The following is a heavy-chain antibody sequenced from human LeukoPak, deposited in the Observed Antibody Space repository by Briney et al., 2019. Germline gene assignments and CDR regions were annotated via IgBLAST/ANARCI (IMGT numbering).Heavy chain of an antibody. CDR3: AKHDYGDPYYYYGMDV. CDR2: ISGSGGST. J-gene: IGHJ6*02. D-gene: IGHD4-17*01. V-gene: IGHV3-23*01. Sequence: GGSLRLSCAASGFTFSSYAMSWVRQAPGKGLEWVSAISGSGGSTYYADSVKGRFTISRDNSKNTLYLQMNSLRAEDTAVYYCAKHDYGDPYYYYGMDVWGQGTTVTVSS. CDR1: GFTFSSYA.